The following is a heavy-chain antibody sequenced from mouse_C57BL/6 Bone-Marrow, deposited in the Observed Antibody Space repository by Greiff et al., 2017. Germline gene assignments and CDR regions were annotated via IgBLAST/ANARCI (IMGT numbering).Heavy chain of an antibody. D-gene: IGHD1-1*01. CDR2: INPSSGYT. J-gene: IGHJ1*03. CDR1: GYTFTSYT. V-gene: IGHV1-4*01. Sequence: VQLQQSGAELARPGASGKMSCKASGYTFTSYTMPWVKQRPGQGLEWIGYINPSSGYTKYNQKFKDKATLTADKSSSTAYMQLSSLTSEDSAVYYCARSGGSSYGYFDVWGTGTTVTVSS. CDR3: ARSGGSSYGYFDV.